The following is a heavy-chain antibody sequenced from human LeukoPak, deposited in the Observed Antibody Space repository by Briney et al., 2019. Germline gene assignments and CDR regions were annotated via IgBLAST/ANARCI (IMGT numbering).Heavy chain of an antibody. CDR1: GGSISSSSYY. Sequence: PSETLSLTCTVSGGSISSSSYYWGWIRQPPGKGLEWIGSIYYSGSTYYNPSLKSRVTISVDTSKNQFSLKLSSVTAADTAVYYCARVGITARPNFDYWGQGTLVTVSS. CDR2: IYYSGST. J-gene: IGHJ4*02. V-gene: IGHV4-39*07. D-gene: IGHD6-6*01. CDR3: ARVGITARPNFDY.